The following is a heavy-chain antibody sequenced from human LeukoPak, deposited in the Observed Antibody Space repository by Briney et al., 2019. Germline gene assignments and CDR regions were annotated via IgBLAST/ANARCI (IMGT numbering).Heavy chain of an antibody. J-gene: IGHJ4*02. CDR2: GHKSGST. Sequence: SETLSPTCTVSGDSISSYYWSWIRQPPGKGLEWIGCGHKSGSTHYNPSLRSRVTISLDTSKSQFSLKLNSVTTADTAVYYCARLIGLGEVSPYFDSWGQGRLVTVSS. D-gene: IGHD3-16*01. V-gene: IGHV4-59*01. CDR3: ARLIGLGEVSPYFDS. CDR1: GDSISSYY.